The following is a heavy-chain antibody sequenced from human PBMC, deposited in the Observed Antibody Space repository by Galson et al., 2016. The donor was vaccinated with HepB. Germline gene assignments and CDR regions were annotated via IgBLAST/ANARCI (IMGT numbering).Heavy chain of an antibody. D-gene: IGHD2-2*01. CDR1: GFTFSSHA. CDR3: ARSSSCSTINCFLPFDS. J-gene: IGHJ4*02. CDR2: VSDDGTHT. Sequence: SLRLPCAASGFTFSSHAMHWVRQAPGKGLEWVAIVSDDGTHTDYADSVKGRFTISRDNSKNTLYLQMNSLRAEDTSMYYCARSSSCSTINCFLPFDSWGLGTLVTVSS. V-gene: IGHV3-30-3*01.